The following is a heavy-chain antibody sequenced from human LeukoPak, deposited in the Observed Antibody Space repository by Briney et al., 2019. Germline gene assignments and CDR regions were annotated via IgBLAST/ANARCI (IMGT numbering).Heavy chain of an antibody. J-gene: IGHJ6*02. CDR1: DGSISSSSYF. CDR2: IYYSGST. D-gene: IGHD3-3*01. CDR3: ARDSYYDFWSGSTEYYYYGMDV. Sequence: SETLSLTCTVSDGSISSSSYFWGWIRQPPGKGLEWIGSIYYSGSTYYNPSLKSRVSISVDMSKNQFSLNLSSVTAADTAVYYCARDSYYDFWSGSTEYYYYGMDVWGQGTTVTVSS. V-gene: IGHV4-39*07.